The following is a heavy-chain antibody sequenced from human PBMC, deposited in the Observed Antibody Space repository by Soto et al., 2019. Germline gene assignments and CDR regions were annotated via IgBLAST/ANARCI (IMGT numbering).Heavy chain of an antibody. V-gene: IGHV3-74*01. CDR3: ARGGAMGVDY. J-gene: IGHJ4*02. D-gene: IGHD1-26*01. CDR1: GFTFNTHW. CDR2: IYFDGITT. Sequence: GGSLRLSCTASGFTFNTHWMHWVRQAPGKGLVWVSRIYFDGITTNYADSVKGRLTVSRDNAKNTVYLHVSTLRDEDTAVYYCARGGAMGVDYWGPGTLVTVSS.